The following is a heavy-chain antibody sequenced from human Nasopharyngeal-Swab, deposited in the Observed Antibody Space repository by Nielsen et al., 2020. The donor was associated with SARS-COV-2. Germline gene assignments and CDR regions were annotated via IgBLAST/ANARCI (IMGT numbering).Heavy chain of an antibody. J-gene: IGHJ6*02. CDR1: GFTFSDYW. CDR3: ARDLFITIFVPRYYYGMDV. D-gene: IGHD3-3*01. Sequence: GESLKISCVVSGFTFSDYWLSWVRQAPGKGLEWVAHIGQDGSEKYYVDSVKGRFIISRDNAKNSVYLQMNTLRVEDTAVYYCARDLFITIFVPRYYYGMDVWGQGTTVTVSS. V-gene: IGHV3-7*03. CDR2: IGQDGSEK.